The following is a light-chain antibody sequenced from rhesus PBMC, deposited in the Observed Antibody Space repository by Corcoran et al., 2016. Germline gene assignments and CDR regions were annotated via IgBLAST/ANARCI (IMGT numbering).Light chain of an antibody. V-gene: IGKV1-28*02. CDR1: QGISSY. J-gene: IGKJ4*01. CDR3: QQYKSYPLT. Sequence: DIQMTQSPSSLSASVGDTVTITRRASQGISSYLNWFQQKPGKATKLLIYAATTLQSGVPSRFSGSGAGTDFTLTISSLHPEDFATYYCQQYKSYPLTFGGGTKVEIK. CDR2: AAT.